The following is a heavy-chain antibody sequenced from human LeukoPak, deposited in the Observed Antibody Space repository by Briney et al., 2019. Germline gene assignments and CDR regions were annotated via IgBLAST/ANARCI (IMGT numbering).Heavy chain of an antibody. D-gene: IGHD3-10*01. Sequence: HPGGSLRLSCAAPGFTFSSYAMHWVRQAPGKGLEWVAVISNDGSNKFYADSVKGRFTISRDSSKNTLYVQMNSLRAEDTAVYYCARVMDYGSGPHDFWGQGTLVTVSS. V-gene: IGHV3-30*04. CDR1: GFTFSSYA. CDR2: ISNDGSNK. J-gene: IGHJ4*02. CDR3: ARVMDYGSGPHDF.